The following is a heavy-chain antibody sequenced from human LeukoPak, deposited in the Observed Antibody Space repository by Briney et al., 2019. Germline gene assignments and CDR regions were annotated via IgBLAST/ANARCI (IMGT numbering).Heavy chain of an antibody. CDR3: AKDLMTTVTPSPFDY. V-gene: IGHV3-30*18. CDR1: GFTFSSYI. J-gene: IGHJ4*02. D-gene: IGHD4-17*01. Sequence: GGSLRLSCVGSGFTFSSYIMYWVRQAPGKGLEWVAVISYDGSNKYYADSVKGRFTISRDNSKNTLYLQMNSLRAEDTAVYYCAKDLMTTVTPSPFDYWGQGTLVTVSS. CDR2: ISYDGSNK.